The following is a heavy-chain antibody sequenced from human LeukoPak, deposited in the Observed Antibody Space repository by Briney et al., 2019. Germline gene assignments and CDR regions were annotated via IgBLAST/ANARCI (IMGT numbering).Heavy chain of an antibody. V-gene: IGHV4-59*08. D-gene: IGHD3-3*01. J-gene: IGHJ5*02. CDR2: IYYSGST. Sequence: SETLSLACAVYGGSFSGYYWSWIRQPPGKGLEWIGYIYYSGSTNYNPSLKSRVTISVDTSKNQFSLKLSSVTAADTAVYYCARLYYDFWSGYYTAWFDPWGQGTLVTVSS. CDR1: GGSFSGYY. CDR3: ARLYYDFWSGYYTAWFDP.